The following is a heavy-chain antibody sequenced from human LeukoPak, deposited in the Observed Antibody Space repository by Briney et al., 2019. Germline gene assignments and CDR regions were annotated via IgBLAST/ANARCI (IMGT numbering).Heavy chain of an antibody. CDR2: ITSSGTYT. CDR1: GFTFSNYN. Sequence: GGSLRLSCADSGFTFSNYNMNWVRQAPGKAMEWVSSITSSGTYTFYADSVKGRFTISRDNAKNSLYLQMDSLGPEDTAVYYCARDPYSGNYGTYYYYYIDVWGKGTTGTISS. CDR3: ARDPYSGNYGTYYYYYIDV. V-gene: IGHV3-21*01. D-gene: IGHD1-26*01. J-gene: IGHJ6*03.